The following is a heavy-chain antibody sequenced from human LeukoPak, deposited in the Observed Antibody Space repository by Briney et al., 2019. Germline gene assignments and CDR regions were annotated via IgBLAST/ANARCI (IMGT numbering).Heavy chain of an antibody. D-gene: IGHD6-6*01. CDR1: GGSITSSY. Sequence: SETLSLTCSVSGGSITSSYWTWIRQPPGKGLEWMGYMYYSGSPNYNPSLKSRLTISLDTSRNQFSLKLSSATAADTAVYYCARVHTSSPYFDYWDQGTLVTVSS. CDR2: MYYSGSP. J-gene: IGHJ4*02. V-gene: IGHV4-59*01. CDR3: ARVHTSSPYFDY.